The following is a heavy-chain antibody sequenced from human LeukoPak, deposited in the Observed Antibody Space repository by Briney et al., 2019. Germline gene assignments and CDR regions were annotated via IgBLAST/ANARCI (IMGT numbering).Heavy chain of an antibody. V-gene: IGHV4-39*01. J-gene: IGHJ4*02. Sequence: PSETLSLTCTVSGGSLSSSSYYWGWIRQPPGKGLEWIGSIYYSGSTYYNPSLKSRVTISVDTSKNQFSLKLSSVTAADTAVYYCARGYCGGDCYMVYWGQGTLVTVSS. D-gene: IGHD2-21*02. CDR2: IYYSGST. CDR1: GGSLSSSSYY. CDR3: ARGYCGGDCYMVY.